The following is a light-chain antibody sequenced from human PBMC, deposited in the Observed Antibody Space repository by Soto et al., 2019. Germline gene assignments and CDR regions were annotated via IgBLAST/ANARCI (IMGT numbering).Light chain of an antibody. CDR1: QSVSNSY. J-gene: IGKJ1*01. Sequence: EIVLTQSPGTLSLSPGERATLSCRASQSVSNSYLAWYQQKPGQAPRLLIYGASSRATGIPDRFSGSGSGTDFTPPISRMQPEEFAVDYCTQYGNSRTFGQGPRVDIK. CDR3: TQYGNSRT. V-gene: IGKV3-20*01. CDR2: GAS.